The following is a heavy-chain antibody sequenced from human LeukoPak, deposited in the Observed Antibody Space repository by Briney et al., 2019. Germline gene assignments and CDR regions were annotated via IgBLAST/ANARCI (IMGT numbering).Heavy chain of an antibody. J-gene: IGHJ4*02. CDR2: INAGNGNT. CDR3: ARVGRGYSYGRHSDY. V-gene: IGHV1-3*01. CDR1: GYTFTSYA. Sequence: ASVKVSCKASGYTFTSYAMHWVRQAPGQRLEWMGWINAGNGNTKYSQKFQGRVTITRDTSASTAYMELSSLRSEDTAVYYCARVGRGYSYGRHSDYWGQGTLVTVSS. D-gene: IGHD5-18*01.